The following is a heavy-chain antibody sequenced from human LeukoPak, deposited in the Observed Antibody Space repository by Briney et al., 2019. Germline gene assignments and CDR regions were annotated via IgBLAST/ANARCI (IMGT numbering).Heavy chain of an antibody. V-gene: IGHV1-69*13. CDR1: GGTFSSYA. D-gene: IGHD3-3*01. Sequence: SVKVSCKASGGTFSSYAISWVRQAPGQGLEWMGGIIPIFGTANYAQKFQDRVTITADESTSTAYMELSSLRSEDTAVYYCAREVDFWSGYYNSYNWFDPWGQGTLVTVSS. CDR2: IIPIFGTA. CDR3: AREVDFWSGYYNSYNWFDP. J-gene: IGHJ5*02.